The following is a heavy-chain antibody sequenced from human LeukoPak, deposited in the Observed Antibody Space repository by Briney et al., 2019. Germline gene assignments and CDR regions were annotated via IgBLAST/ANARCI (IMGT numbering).Heavy chain of an antibody. Sequence: GPLRLSCAASGLTFSSYSMNWVRQAPGKGLEWVSSISSSSSYIYYADSVKGRFTISRDNAKNSLYLQMNSLRAEDTAVYYCARGSSGEDYFDYWGQGTLVTVSS. CDR1: GLTFSSYS. V-gene: IGHV3-21*01. CDR3: ARGSSGEDYFDY. CDR2: ISSSSSYI. D-gene: IGHD1-26*01. J-gene: IGHJ4*02.